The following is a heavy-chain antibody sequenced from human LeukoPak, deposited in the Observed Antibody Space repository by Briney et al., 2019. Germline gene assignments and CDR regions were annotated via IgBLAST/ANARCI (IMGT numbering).Heavy chain of an antibody. J-gene: IGHJ4*02. Sequence: GGSLRLSCAASGFTFSSYAMSWVRQAPGKGLEWVSAISGSGGSTYYADSVKGRFTICGDNSKNTLYLQMNSLRAEDTAVYYCAKVGGGYCSSTSCSFDYWGQGTLVTVSS. CDR1: GFTFSSYA. V-gene: IGHV3-23*01. CDR2: ISGSGGST. D-gene: IGHD2-2*01. CDR3: AKVGGGYCSSTSCSFDY.